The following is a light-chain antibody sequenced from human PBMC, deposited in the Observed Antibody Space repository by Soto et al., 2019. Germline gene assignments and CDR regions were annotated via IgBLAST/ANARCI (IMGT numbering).Light chain of an antibody. CDR1: RSDVGGYKY. CDR3: SSYTSSSTLYV. J-gene: IGLJ1*01. V-gene: IGLV2-14*01. CDR2: EVS. Sequence: QSVLTQPASVSGSPGQSITISCTGTRSDVGGYKYVSWYQQHPGKAPKLMTYEVSNRPSGVSNRFSGSKSGNTASLTISGLQAEDEADYYCSSYTSSSTLYVFGTGTKVTVL.